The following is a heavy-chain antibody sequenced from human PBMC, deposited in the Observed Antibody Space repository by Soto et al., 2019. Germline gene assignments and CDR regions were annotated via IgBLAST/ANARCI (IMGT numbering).Heavy chain of an antibody. J-gene: IGHJ4*02. CDR3: ARLGTMGVFDN. D-gene: IGHD1-1*01. CDR1: GFTFSSYA. Sequence: EVQLLLSGGGLVSPGGSLRLSCAASGFTFSSYAMSWVRQAPGKGLEWLAGITFRGDNTYYADSVKGRFSLSRDNSRKRLDLQINNLKVEDTALYYCARLGTMGVFDNWGQGTLLTVSS. V-gene: IGHV3-23*01. CDR2: ITFRGDNT.